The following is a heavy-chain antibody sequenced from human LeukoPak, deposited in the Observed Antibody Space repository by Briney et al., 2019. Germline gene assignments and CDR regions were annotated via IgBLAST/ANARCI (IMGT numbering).Heavy chain of an antibody. CDR3: AKDPTSVGGRHDWLLDS. CDR1: GFTFNSYA. D-gene: IGHD3-9*01. Sequence: GGSLRLSCAASGFTFNSYAMSWVRQAPGKGLEWVLTIGFGDDSAYYADSVKGRFTISRDNSKNTLYLQMNYLRAEDTAVYYCAKDPTSVGGRHDWLLDSWGQGTLVTVSS. CDR2: IGFGDDSA. J-gene: IGHJ5*02. V-gene: IGHV3-23*01.